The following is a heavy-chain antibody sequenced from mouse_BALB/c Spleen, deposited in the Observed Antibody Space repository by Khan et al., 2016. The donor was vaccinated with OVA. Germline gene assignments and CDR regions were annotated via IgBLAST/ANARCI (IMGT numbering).Heavy chain of an antibody. CDR2: ISYSGRT. D-gene: IGHD1-1*01. J-gene: IGHJ2*01. CDR3: ARSVTITTVVATDVDY. CDR1: GYSITSDYA. V-gene: IGHV3-2*02. Sequence: EVQLQESGPGLVKPSQSLSLTCTVTGYSITSDYAWNWIRQFPGNKLEWMGYISYSGRTSYNPSLKSRISITRDSSKNQFFLQWNSGTTEDTAKYYCARSVTITTVVATDVDYWGQGTTRTVSS.